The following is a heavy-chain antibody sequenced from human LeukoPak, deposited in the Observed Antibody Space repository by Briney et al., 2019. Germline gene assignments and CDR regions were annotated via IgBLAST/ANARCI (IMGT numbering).Heavy chain of an antibody. V-gene: IGHV4-59*01. J-gene: IGHJ3*02. D-gene: IGHD2-15*01. Sequence: SETLSRTCTVSGGSISSYYWSWIRQPPGKGLEWIGYIYYSGSTNYNPSLKSRVTISVDTSKNQFSLKLSSVTAADTAVYYCARVRVVAANRAFDIWGQGTMVTVSS. CDR3: ARVRVVAANRAFDI. CDR2: IYYSGST. CDR1: GGSISSYY.